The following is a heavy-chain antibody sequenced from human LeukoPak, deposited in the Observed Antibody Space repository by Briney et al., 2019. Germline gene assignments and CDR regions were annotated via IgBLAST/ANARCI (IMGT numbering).Heavy chain of an antibody. CDR3: ARPMVGGVIHAFDI. Sequence: ASVKVSCKASGYTFTSYYMHWVRQAPGQGLEWLGCINPNSGGRNYAQKFQGRVTMTRDTSISTAYMELSRLRSDDTAVYYCARPMVGGVIHAFDIWGQGTMVTVSS. J-gene: IGHJ3*02. V-gene: IGHV1-2*02. CDR2: INPNSGGR. D-gene: IGHD3-10*01. CDR1: GYTFTSYY.